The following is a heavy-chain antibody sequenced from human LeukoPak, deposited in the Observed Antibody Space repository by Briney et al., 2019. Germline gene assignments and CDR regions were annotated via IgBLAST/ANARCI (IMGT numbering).Heavy chain of an antibody. CDR1: GFTFSSYS. Sequence: GGSLRLSCAASGFTFSSYSMNWVRQAPGKGLEWVSSISSSSSYIYYADSVKGRFTISRDNAKNSLYLQMNSLRAEDTAVYYCARLEGYRRDGINWFDPWGQGTLVTVSS. J-gene: IGHJ5*02. D-gene: IGHD5-24*01. V-gene: IGHV3-21*04. CDR3: ARLEGYRRDGINWFDP. CDR2: ISSSSSYI.